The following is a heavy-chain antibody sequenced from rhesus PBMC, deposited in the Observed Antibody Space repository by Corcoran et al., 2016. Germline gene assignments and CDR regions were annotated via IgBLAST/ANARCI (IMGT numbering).Heavy chain of an antibody. CDR1: GGPISGYCY. Sequence: QVKLQQWGEGLVKPSETLSLTCAVFGGPISGYCYWTGIRQAPGKGREWIGNIEGNIASITSNPSLKNRVTISKDTSKNQFSLKLSSVTAADTAVYYCARLRVRYRLDSWGQGVVVTVSS. CDR2: IEGNIASI. CDR3: ARLRVRYRLDS. J-gene: IGHJ6*01. V-gene: IGHV4-73*01. D-gene: IGHD6-13*01.